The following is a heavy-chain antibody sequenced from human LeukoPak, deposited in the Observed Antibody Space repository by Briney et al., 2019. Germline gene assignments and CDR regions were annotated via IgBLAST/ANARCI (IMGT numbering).Heavy chain of an antibody. Sequence: SETLSLTCTVSGGSISIYYWSWIRQPPGKGLEWIGYIYYSGSTNYNPSLKSRVNISLDTSKNQFSLKLSSVTAADTAVYYCAREPHSMKCYYGSGSLAGILDVWGKGTTVTVSS. D-gene: IGHD3-10*01. CDR3: AREPHSMKCYYGSGSLAGILDV. J-gene: IGHJ6*04. V-gene: IGHV4-59*01. CDR2: IYYSGST. CDR1: GGSISIYY.